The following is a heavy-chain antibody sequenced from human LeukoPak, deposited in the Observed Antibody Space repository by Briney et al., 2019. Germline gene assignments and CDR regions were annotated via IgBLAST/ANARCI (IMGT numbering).Heavy chain of an antibody. CDR2: ISSNGGST. J-gene: IGHJ4*02. CDR1: GFIFSSYS. CDR3: SADFDY. Sequence: PGGSLRLSCTGSGFIFSSYSMHWVRQAPGKGLEFVSAISSNGGSTYYANSVKGRFTISRDTSKNTLYLQMGSLRAEDTAVYYCSADFDYWGRGTLVTVSS. V-gene: IGHV3-64*01.